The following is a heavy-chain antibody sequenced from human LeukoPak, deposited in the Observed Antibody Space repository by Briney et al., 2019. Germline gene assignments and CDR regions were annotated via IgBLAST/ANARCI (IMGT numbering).Heavy chain of an antibody. CDR3: ARVSLVRGAPDYYFDY. V-gene: IGHV4-4*07. J-gene: IGHJ4*02. CDR2: IYTSGST. CDR1: GDSISNYY. D-gene: IGHD3-10*01. Sequence: SETLSLTFTVSGDSISNYYWSWIRQPAGKGLEWIGRIYTSGSTNYNPSLKSRVTMSVDTSKNQFSLKLSSVTAADTAVYYCARVSLVRGAPDYYFDYWGQGTLVTVFS.